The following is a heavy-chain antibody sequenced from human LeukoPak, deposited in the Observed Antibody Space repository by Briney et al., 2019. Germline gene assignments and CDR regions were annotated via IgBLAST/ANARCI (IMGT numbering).Heavy chain of an antibody. V-gene: IGHV4-59*08. Sequence: SETLSLTCTVSGGSISSYYWSWIRQPPGKGLEWIAYISDIGSVNYNPSLKSRVTISLDTSKNQFSLKLSSVTAADTAVYYCAGHHPRNTVDFWGQGTLVTVST. CDR3: AGHHPRNTVDF. CDR1: GGSISSYY. CDR2: ISDIGSV. J-gene: IGHJ4*02. D-gene: IGHD2/OR15-2a*01.